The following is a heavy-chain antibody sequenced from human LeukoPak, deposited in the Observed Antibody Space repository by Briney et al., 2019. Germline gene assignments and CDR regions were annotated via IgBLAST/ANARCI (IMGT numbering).Heavy chain of an antibody. J-gene: IGHJ4*02. D-gene: IGHD5-24*01. Sequence: GASVKVSCKASGYTFTGYYMHWVRQAPGQGLEWMGWINPNSGGTNYAQKFQGRVTMTRDTSISTAYMELSRLRSDDTAVYYCARDFSQMATIGFDYWGQGTLVTVSS. CDR1: GYTFTGYY. V-gene: IGHV1-2*02. CDR2: INPNSGGT. CDR3: ARDFSQMATIGFDY.